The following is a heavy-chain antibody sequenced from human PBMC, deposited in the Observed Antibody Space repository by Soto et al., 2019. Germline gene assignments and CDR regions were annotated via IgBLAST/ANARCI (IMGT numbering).Heavy chain of an antibody. CDR3: AMESGGATATLDDYYFYMDV. CDR2: INPNGGVT. Sequence: QVQLVQSGAEVKKPGASVTVSCRSSGDTFNDYYIHWVRQAPGQGLEWMGWINPNGGVTKYAQKFQGWVSMTRDTSIRTVYMQLSRLRSDDTAVYYCAMESGGATATLDDYYFYMDVWGTGTTVTVSS. CDR1: GDTFNDYY. J-gene: IGHJ6*03. V-gene: IGHV1-2*04. D-gene: IGHD5-12*01.